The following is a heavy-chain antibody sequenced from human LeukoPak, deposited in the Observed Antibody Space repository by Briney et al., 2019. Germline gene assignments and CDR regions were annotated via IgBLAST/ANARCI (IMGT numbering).Heavy chain of an antibody. CDR3: ATPPLSIVGAKAVP. D-gene: IGHD1-26*01. Sequence: ASVKVSCKVSGHTFTDYYMHWVQQAPGKGLEWMGLVDPEDGETIYAEKFQGRVTITADTSTDTAYMELSSLRSEDTAVYYCATPPLSIVGAKAVPWGQGTLVTVSS. CDR2: VDPEDGET. CDR1: GHTFTDYY. V-gene: IGHV1-69-2*01. J-gene: IGHJ5*02.